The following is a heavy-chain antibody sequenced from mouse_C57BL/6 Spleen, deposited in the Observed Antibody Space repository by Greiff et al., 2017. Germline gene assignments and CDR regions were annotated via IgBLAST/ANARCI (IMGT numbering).Heavy chain of an antibody. D-gene: IGHD1-1*01. CDR1: GFTFNTYA. J-gene: IGHJ1*03. V-gene: IGHV10-3*01. CDR3: VRESGGSSYEGYFDV. CDR2: IRSKSSNYAT. Sequence: EVQRVESGGGLVQPKGSLKLSCAASGFTFNTYAMHWVRQAPGKGLEWVARIRSKSSNYATYYADSVKDRLTISSDDSQSMLYLKMNNLKTEDTAMYYCVRESGGSSYEGYFDVWGTGTTVTVSS.